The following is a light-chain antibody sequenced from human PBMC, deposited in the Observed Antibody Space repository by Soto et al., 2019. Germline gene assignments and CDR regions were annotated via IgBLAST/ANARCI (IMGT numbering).Light chain of an antibody. J-gene: IGKJ5*01. V-gene: IGKV2D-29*02. CDR1: QSLLHITGETF. CDR3: MKSTQLPPT. CDR2: EVS. Sequence: DGVMTQTPLSLSVAPVRPASVSCKSSQSLLHITGETFLFWYLQKPGQSPQLLIYEVSTRVSGVPDRFSGSGSGTDFTLEISRVETDDVGIYYCMKSTQLPPTFGQGTRLEIK.